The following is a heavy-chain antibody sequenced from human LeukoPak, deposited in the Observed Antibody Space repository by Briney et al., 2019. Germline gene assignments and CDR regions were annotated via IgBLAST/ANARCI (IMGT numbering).Heavy chain of an antibody. V-gene: IGHV4-4*02. D-gene: IGHD3-9*01. CDR3: ARREGELRYFDWLTPRD. CDR2: IYHSGST. CDR1: GGSISSSNW. J-gene: IGHJ4*02. Sequence: SETLSLTCGVSGGSISSSNWWSWVRQPPGKGLEWIGEIYHSGSTNYNPSLKSRVIISVDKSKNQFSLKLYSVTAADTAVYYCARREGELRYFDWLTPRDWGQGTLVTVSS.